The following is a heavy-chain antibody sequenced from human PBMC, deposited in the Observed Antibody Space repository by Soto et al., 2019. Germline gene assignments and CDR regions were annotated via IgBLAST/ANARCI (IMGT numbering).Heavy chain of an antibody. Sequence: ASVNVSCKASGYTFTSYGISWVRQAPGQGLEWMGWISAYNGNTNYAQKLQGRVTMTTDTSTSTAYMELRSLRAEDTAVYYCARDESYYDFWSGLGAPFDYWGQGTLVTVSS. J-gene: IGHJ4*02. CDR3: ARDESYYDFWSGLGAPFDY. CDR1: GYTFTSYG. CDR2: ISAYNGNT. V-gene: IGHV1-18*01. D-gene: IGHD3-3*01.